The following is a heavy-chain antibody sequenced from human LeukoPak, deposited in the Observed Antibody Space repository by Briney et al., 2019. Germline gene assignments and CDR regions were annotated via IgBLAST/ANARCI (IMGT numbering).Heavy chain of an antibody. CDR3: GTGYVDYPGACDI. CDR2: IYTSGST. Sequence: SETLSLTCTASGGSISSYYWSWIRQPAGKGLEWIGRIYTSGSTNYNPSLKSRGITSVDTTKKNISLMQSYVTTADNAAVYYVGTGYVDYPGACDIWGQGTMVTVSS. D-gene: IGHD4-17*01. J-gene: IGHJ3*02. V-gene: IGHV4-4*07. CDR1: GGSISSYY.